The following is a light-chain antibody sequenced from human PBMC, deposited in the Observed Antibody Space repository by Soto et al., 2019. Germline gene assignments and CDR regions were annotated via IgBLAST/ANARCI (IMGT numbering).Light chain of an antibody. V-gene: IGKV3-11*01. CDR1: QSVSSY. CDR3: QQRSNWPIT. CDR2: DAS. Sequence: EIVLTQSPATLSLSTGERATLSCRASQSVSSYLAWYQQKPGQAPRPLIYDASNRATGIPARFSGSGSGTDFTLTISSLEPEDFAVYYCQQRSNWPITFGQGTRLEIK. J-gene: IGKJ5*01.